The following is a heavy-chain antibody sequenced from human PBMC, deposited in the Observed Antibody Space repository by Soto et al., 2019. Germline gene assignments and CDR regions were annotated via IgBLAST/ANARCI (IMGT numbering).Heavy chain of an antibody. J-gene: IGHJ4*02. CDR1: GGTFSSYT. CDR2: IIPILGIA. Sequence: QVPLVQSGAEVKKPGSSVKVSFKASGGTFSSYTISWVRQAPGQGLEWMGRIIPILGIANYAQKFRGRVTITADRSASTAYMELSSLRSEDTAVYYCARDSGYDFLPFPFDYWGQGTLVTVSS. CDR3: ARDSGYDFLPFPFDY. D-gene: IGHD5-12*01. V-gene: IGHV1-69*02.